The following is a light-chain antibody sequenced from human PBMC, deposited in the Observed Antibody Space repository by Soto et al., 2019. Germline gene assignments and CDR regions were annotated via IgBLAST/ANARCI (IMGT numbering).Light chain of an antibody. Sequence: QSVLTQPASVSGSPGQSITISCTGTSSDVGSYNLVSWYQQHPGKAPKLMIYEVSKRPSGVSNRFYGSKSGNTASLTISGLQAEDEADYYCCSYAGSSTFVYVFGTGTKVTVL. CDR3: CSYAGSSTFVYV. CDR1: SSDVGSYNL. CDR2: EVS. J-gene: IGLJ1*01. V-gene: IGLV2-23*02.